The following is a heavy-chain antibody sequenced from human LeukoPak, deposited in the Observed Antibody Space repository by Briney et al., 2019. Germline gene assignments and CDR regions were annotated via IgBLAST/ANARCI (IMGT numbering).Heavy chain of an antibody. J-gene: IGHJ4*02. CDR3: AKESGGSYAKFDY. D-gene: IGHD1-26*01. V-gene: IGHV3-23*01. CDR2: ISGSGANI. CDR1: EFTFSSYA. Sequence: PGGSLRLSCAASEFTFSSYAMSWVRQAPGKGLEWVSVISGSGANIHYADSVKGRFTISRDNSKNTLYLQMNSLRAEDTAVYYCAKESGGSYAKFDYCGQGALVTVSS.